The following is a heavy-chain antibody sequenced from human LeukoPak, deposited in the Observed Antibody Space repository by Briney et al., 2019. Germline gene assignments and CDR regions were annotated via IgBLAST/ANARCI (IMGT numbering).Heavy chain of an antibody. CDR3: ARDYLVGGTDAFDI. J-gene: IGHJ3*02. CDR1: GFTFSSYE. D-gene: IGHD1-1*01. CDR2: IGGSGSTI. V-gene: IGHV3-48*03. Sequence: GGSLRLSCAASGFTFSSYEMDWVRQAPGKGLEWVSYIGGSGSTIYYADSVKGRFTISRDNAKNSLYLQMNRLRGEDTAVYYCARDYLVGGTDAFDIWGQGTMVTVSS.